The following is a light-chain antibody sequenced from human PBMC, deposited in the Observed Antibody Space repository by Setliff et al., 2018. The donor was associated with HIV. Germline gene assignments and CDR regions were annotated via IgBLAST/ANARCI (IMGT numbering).Light chain of an antibody. V-gene: IGLV2-14*03. CDR1: SSDVGGYNY. Sequence: QSVLTQPASVSGSPGQSITISCTGTSSDVGGYNYVSWYQQHPGKAPKFMIYDVSNRPSGVSNRFSGSKSGNTASLTISGLQAEDEADYYCSSYTSSSTFYVFGTGTKSPS. CDR2: DVS. CDR3: SSYTSSSTFYV. J-gene: IGLJ1*01.